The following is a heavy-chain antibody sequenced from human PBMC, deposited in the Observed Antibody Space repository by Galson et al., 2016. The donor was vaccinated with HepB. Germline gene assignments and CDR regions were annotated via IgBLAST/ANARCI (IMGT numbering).Heavy chain of an antibody. CDR1: GFTFSNFA. D-gene: IGHD2-8*02. V-gene: IGHV3-23*01. CDR3: AKEGYCAAGTCREGRFDD. Sequence: SLRLSCAASGFTFSNFAMSWVRQAPGKGLEWVSAISGGGGGTYYADSVKGRFTISRDNFRNTASLQMNSLSAEDSAIYFCAKEGYCAAGTCREGRFDDWGQGTLVTVSS. J-gene: IGHJ4*02. CDR2: ISGGGGGT.